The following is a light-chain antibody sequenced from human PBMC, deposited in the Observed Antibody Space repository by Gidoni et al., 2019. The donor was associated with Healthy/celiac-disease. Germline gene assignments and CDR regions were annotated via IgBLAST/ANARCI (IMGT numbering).Light chain of an antibody. J-gene: IGKJ5*01. CDR3: QQRSNFT. Sequence: EIVLTQSPATRSLSPGERATLACRASQSVSSYLAWYQQKPGQAPRLLIYDASNRATGIPARFSGSGSVTDFTLTISSLEPEAFAVYYCQQRSNFTFGQGTRLEIK. CDR1: QSVSSY. V-gene: IGKV3-11*01. CDR2: DAS.